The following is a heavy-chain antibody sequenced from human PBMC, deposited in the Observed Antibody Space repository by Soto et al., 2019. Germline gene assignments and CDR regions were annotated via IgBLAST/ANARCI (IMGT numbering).Heavy chain of an antibody. CDR1: GFSLSTNGMG. J-gene: IGHJ1*01. V-gene: IGHV2-5*02. CDR2: IYWDDDK. Sequence: QITLKESGPTLVKPTQTLTLTCTFSGFSLSTNGMGVAWIRQPPGKALEWRALIYWDDDKPYSLSLNSRLTITKGNSNHQVVPTTTTMDPVDTATYYCAPNASPRVLQHWGQGTLVTVAS. CDR3: APNASPRVLQH.